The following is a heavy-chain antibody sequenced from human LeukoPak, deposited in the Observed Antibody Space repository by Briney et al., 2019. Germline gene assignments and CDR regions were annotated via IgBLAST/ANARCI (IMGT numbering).Heavy chain of an antibody. J-gene: IGHJ3*01. V-gene: IGHV3-7*01. CDR2: IRQDGSKK. CDR3: ARAGYYGDDAFDL. D-gene: IGHD2/OR15-2a*01. CDR1: GFTIGSYW. Sequence: GGSLRLSCAGSGFTIGSYWMSWVRQAPGKGLEWVANIRQDGSKKYYVDSVKGRLTISRDNAKNSLYLQMNSLRAEDTGIYYCARAGYYGDDAFDLWGQGTMVTVSS.